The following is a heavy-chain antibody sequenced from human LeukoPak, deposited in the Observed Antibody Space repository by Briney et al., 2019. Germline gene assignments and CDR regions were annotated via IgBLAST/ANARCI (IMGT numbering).Heavy chain of an antibody. V-gene: IGHV3-30*18. Sequence: PGRSLRLSCAASGFTFSSYGMHWVRQAPGKGLEWVAAISYDGSNKYYADSVKGRFTISRDNSKNTLYLQMNSLRAEDTAVYYCAKDPRITMIVVVIRYFDLWGRGTLVTVSS. D-gene: IGHD3-22*01. CDR2: ISYDGSNK. J-gene: IGHJ2*01. CDR1: GFTFSSYG. CDR3: AKDPRITMIVVVIRYFDL.